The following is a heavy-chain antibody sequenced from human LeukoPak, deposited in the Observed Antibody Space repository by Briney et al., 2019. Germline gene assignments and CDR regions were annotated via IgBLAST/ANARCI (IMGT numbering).Heavy chain of an antibody. Sequence: GGSLRLSCAASGFTFSSYAMHWVRQAPGKGLEWVAVISYDGSNKYYADSVKGRFTISRDNSKNTLYLQMNSLRAEDTAVYYCARAPYDSSGYHDYWGQGTLVTVSS. CDR3: ARAPYDSSGYHDY. J-gene: IGHJ4*02. V-gene: IGHV3-30*04. D-gene: IGHD3-22*01. CDR1: GFTFSSYA. CDR2: ISYDGSNK.